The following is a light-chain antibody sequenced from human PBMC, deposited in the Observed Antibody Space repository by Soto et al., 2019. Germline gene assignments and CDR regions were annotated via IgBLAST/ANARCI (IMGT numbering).Light chain of an antibody. CDR3: QQFNSYPLT. J-gene: IGKJ4*01. Sequence: DITLTQSPSFLSASVGDRVTITCRASQGIASSLAWYQQKAGKAPKLLIYGASTLETGVPSRFSGSGPGTEFTLTISSLQPEDFGIYYCQQFNSYPLTFGGGTKVEIK. V-gene: IGKV1-9*01. CDR2: GAS. CDR1: QGIASS.